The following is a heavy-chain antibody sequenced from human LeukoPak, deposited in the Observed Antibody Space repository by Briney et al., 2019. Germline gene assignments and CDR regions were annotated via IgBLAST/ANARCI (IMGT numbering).Heavy chain of an antibody. CDR3: ARGGWVRYGFHDAFDI. CDR2: INPNSGGT. D-gene: IGHD5-18*01. V-gene: IGHV1-2*02. CDR1: GYTFTGYY. J-gene: IGHJ3*02. Sequence: ASVKVSCTASGYTFTGYYMHWVRQAPGQGLEWMGWINPNSGGTNYAQKFQGRVTMARDTSISTAYLELSKLSTEDAGVYYCARGGWVRYGFHDAFDIWGQGTMVTVSS.